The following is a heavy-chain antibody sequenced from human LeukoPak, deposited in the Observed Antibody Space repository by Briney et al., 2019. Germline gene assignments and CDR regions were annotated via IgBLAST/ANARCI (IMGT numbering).Heavy chain of an antibody. D-gene: IGHD3-22*01. J-gene: IGHJ4*02. Sequence: ASVKVSCKASGYTFTSYYMHWVRQAPGQGLEWMGIINPSGGSTNYAQKFQGRVTMTRDTSTSTVYMELSSLRSEDTAVYYCARDRGLHYDSSGYYYWGQGTLVTVSS. CDR1: GYTFTSYY. V-gene: IGHV1-46*01. CDR3: ARDRGLHYDSSGYYY. CDR2: INPSGGST.